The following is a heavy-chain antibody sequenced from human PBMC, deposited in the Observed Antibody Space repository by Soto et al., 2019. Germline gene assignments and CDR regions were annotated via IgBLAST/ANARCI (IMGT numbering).Heavy chain of an antibody. D-gene: IGHD3-3*01. Sequence: QVQLQESGPGLVKPSETLSLTCTVSGGSISSYYWSWIRQPPGKGLEWIGYIYYSGSTNYNPSLKSRVTISVDTSKNQFSLKLSSVTAADTAVYYCARDGGIADGVDFDYWGQGTLVTVSS. J-gene: IGHJ4*02. CDR2: IYYSGST. CDR1: GGSISSYY. CDR3: ARDGGIADGVDFDY. V-gene: IGHV4-59*01.